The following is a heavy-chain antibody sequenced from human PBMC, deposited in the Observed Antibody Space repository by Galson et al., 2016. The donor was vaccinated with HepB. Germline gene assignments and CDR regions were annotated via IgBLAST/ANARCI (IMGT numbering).Heavy chain of an antibody. Sequence: CKASGYTFTSYFMHWVRQAPGQGLEWMAWINPNNGDTYSAQKFQGRVTVTRDTSISTAYIELSRLTSDDTAVYYCATYCSSASCPLGWGQGTLVTVSS. D-gene: IGHD2-2*01. CDR3: ATYCSSASCPLG. J-gene: IGHJ4*02. CDR2: INPNNGDT. V-gene: IGHV1-2*02. CDR1: GYTFTSYF.